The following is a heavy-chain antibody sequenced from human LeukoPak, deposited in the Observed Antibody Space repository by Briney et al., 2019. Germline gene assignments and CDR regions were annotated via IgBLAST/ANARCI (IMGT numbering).Heavy chain of an antibody. D-gene: IGHD2-2*01. V-gene: IGHV1-69*06. Sequence: SVKVSCKASGGTFSSYAISWVRQAPGQGLEWMGGIIPIFGTANYAQKFQGRVTITADKSTSTAYMELSSLRSEDTAVYYCAIGWRYCSSTSCYFDYYYGTDVWGKGTTVTVSS. CDR2: IIPIFGTA. J-gene: IGHJ6*04. CDR1: GGTFSSYA. CDR3: AIGWRYCSSTSCYFDYYYGTDV.